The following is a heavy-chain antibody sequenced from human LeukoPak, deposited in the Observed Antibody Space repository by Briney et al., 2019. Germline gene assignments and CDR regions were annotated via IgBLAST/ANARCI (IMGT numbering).Heavy chain of an antibody. CDR1: GFTFRDPW. D-gene: IGHD3-10*01. CDR3: ARDLVLGSGSLDY. V-gene: IGHV3-74*01. Sequence: PGGSLRLSCTASGFTFRDPWMHWVRRAPGKGLVWVSRIRGDGFDTGYADSVRGRFTISRDNGKNTLYLQMNSLTADDTAVYYCARDLVLGSGSLDYWGQGTLVTVSS. J-gene: IGHJ4*02. CDR2: IRGDGFDT.